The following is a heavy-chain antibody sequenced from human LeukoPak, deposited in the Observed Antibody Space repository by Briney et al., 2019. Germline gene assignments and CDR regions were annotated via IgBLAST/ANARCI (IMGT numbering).Heavy chain of an antibody. CDR1: GGSISSYY. J-gene: IGHJ4*02. Sequence: SETLSLTCTVSGGSISSYYWSWIRQPPGKGLEWIGYIYYSGSTNYNPPLKSRVTISVDTSKNQFSLKLSSVTAADTAVYYCARGYYDILTGLEFDYWGQGTLVTVSS. CDR2: IYYSGST. CDR3: ARGYYDILTGLEFDY. D-gene: IGHD3-9*01. V-gene: IGHV4-59*01.